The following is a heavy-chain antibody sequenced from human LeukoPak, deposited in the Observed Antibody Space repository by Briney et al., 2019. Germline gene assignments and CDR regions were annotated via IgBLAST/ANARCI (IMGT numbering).Heavy chain of an antibody. CDR1: GGSISSYY. CDR3: ASTSPYCYDSSGYPDAFDI. CDR2: IYYSGST. D-gene: IGHD3-22*01. V-gene: IGHV4-59*08. Sequence: PSETLSLTCSVSGGSISSYYWSWIRQPPGKGLEWIGYIYYSGSTNYNPSLKSRVTISVDTSKNQFSLKLSSVTAADTAVYYCASTSPYCYDSSGYPDAFDIWGQGTMVTVSS. J-gene: IGHJ3*02.